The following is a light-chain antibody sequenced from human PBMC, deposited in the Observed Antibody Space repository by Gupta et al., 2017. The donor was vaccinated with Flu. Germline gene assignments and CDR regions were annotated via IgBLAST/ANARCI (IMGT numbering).Light chain of an antibody. CDR3: QSYDSNNPVV. CDR1: SGSIASNY. Sequence: VTISCTRSSGSIASNYVQWYQQRPGSSPTTVIYEDNQRPSGVPDRFSGSIDSSSNSASLTISGLKTEDEADYYCQSYDSNNPVVFGGGTKLTVL. CDR2: EDN. V-gene: IGLV6-57*01. J-gene: IGLJ2*01.